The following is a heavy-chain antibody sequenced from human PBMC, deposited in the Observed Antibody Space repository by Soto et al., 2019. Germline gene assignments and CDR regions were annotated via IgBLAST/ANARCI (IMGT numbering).Heavy chain of an antibody. J-gene: IGHJ6*02. CDR1: GYSFTGHY. V-gene: IGHV1-2*02. Sequence: VASVKVSCKASGYSFTGHYMHWVRRAPGQGLEWMGWVNLNTGGTDYAQEFQGRVTMTTATSIRTVYLEVTRLTFDDTAIYYCARDPSRFLGRLYGMDVWGPGTAVTVSS. D-gene: IGHD6-25*01. CDR2: VNLNTGGT. CDR3: ARDPSRFLGRLYGMDV.